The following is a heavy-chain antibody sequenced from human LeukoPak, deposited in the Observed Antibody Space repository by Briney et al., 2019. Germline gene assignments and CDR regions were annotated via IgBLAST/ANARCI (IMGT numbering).Heavy chain of an antibody. D-gene: IGHD6-13*01. J-gene: IGHJ5*02. Sequence: GASVKVSCKASGYTFTSYGISWVRQAPGQGLEWMGWISAYNGNTNYAQKLQGRGTMTRDPSTRTAYMALRSLRSHDTAVYYCARRFNSSSWRTQHHWFDPWAQRTLVTVPS. CDR1: GYTFTSYG. V-gene: IGHV1-18*01. CDR3: ARRFNSSSWRTQHHWFDP. CDR2: ISAYNGNT.